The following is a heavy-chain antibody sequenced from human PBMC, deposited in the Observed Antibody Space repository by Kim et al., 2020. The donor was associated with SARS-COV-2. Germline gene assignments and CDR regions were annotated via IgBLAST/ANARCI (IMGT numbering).Heavy chain of an antibody. V-gene: IGHV4-59*01. CDR2: IYYSGST. J-gene: IGHJ6*02. CDR1: GGSISSYY. D-gene: IGHD3-10*01. CDR3: ARTYYFGSGSYYKPYYYYYGMDV. Sequence: SETLSLTCTVSGGSISSYYWSWIRQPPGKGLESIGYIYYSGSTNYNPSLKSRVTISVDTSKNQFSLKLSSVTAADTAMYFCARTYYFGSGSYYKPYYYYYGMDVWGQGTTVTVSS.